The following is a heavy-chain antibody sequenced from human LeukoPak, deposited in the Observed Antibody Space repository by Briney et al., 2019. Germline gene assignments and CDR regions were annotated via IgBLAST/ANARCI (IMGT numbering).Heavy chain of an antibody. CDR2: ISSSSSYI. CDR1: GFTFSSYS. CDR3: ARDKTGRDCSGGSCYSSTAFDI. V-gene: IGHV3-21*01. Sequence: GGSLRLSCAASGFTFSSYSMNWVRQAPGKGLEWVSSISSSSSYIYYADSVKGRFTISRDNAKNSLYLQMNSLRAEDTAVYYCARDKTGRDCSGGSCYSSTAFDIWGQGTMVTVSS. J-gene: IGHJ3*02. D-gene: IGHD2-15*01.